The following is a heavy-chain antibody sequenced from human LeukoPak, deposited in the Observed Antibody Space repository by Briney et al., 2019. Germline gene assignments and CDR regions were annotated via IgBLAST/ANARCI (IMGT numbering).Heavy chain of an antibody. V-gene: IGHV3-21*06. D-gene: IGHD1-1*01. J-gene: IGHJ4*02. Sequence: GGSLRLSCAASGFTFSSYSMNWVRQAPGKGLEWVSSISSSSSYIYYADSVKGRFTISRDDSKNTLYLQMNFLKSEDTAVYYCARWGGTRQYYFDYWGQGTLATVSS. CDR3: ARWGGTRQYYFDY. CDR1: GFTFSSYS. CDR2: ISSSSSYI.